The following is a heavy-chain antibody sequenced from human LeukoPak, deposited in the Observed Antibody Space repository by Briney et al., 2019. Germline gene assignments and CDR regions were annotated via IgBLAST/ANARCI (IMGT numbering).Heavy chain of an antibody. Sequence: TSETLSLTCAVYVGSFSGYYWSWIRQPPGKGLEWIGSIHHSGSTYYNPSLKSRVTISVDTSKNQFPLELTSVTAADTAVYYCARGIRDYDLLSGYQGYYMDVWGKGTTVTLSS. CDR1: VGSFSGYY. V-gene: IGHV4-34*01. CDR2: IHHSGST. J-gene: IGHJ6*03. D-gene: IGHD3-3*01. CDR3: ARGIRDYDLLSGYQGYYMDV.